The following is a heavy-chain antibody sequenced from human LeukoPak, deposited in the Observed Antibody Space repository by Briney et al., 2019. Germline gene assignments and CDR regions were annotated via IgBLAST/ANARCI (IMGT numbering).Heavy chain of an antibody. Sequence: GGSLRLSCAASGFTASRNYMSWGRQAPGRGLEWVSVIYAGGTTYYSDSVKGRFTISRDDSKNTQYLQMNRLTAEDTAVYYCARDLEGYFDYWGQGTLVTVSS. CDR2: IYAGGTT. CDR3: ARDLEGYFDY. CDR1: GFTASRNY. J-gene: IGHJ4*02. D-gene: IGHD1-1*01. V-gene: IGHV3-53*01.